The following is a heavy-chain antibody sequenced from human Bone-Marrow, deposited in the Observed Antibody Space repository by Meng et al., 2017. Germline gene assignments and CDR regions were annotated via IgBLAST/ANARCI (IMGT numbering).Heavy chain of an antibody. V-gene: IGHV7-4-1*02. CDR2: IDTNTGNP. D-gene: IGHD2-2*01. J-gene: IGHJ4*02. CDR3: TRDGYSDFSSTSCFDY. Sequence: ASVKVSCKASGYTFTHYAINWLRQAPGQGLEWMGWIDTNTGNPTYAQGFTGRFVFSLDTSVSTAYLQISSLKADDTAVYYCTRDGYSDFSSTSCFDYWGQGTLVTVSS. CDR1: GYTFTHYA.